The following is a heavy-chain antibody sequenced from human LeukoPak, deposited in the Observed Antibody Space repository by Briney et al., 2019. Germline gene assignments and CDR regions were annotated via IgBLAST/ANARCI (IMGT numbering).Heavy chain of an antibody. CDR2: IYHSGST. D-gene: IGHD1-26*01. J-gene: IGHJ6*02. V-gene: IGHV4-4*02. Sequence: PSETLSLTCAVSGGSISSSNWWSWVRQPPGKGLEWIGEIYHSGSTNYNPSLKSRVTISVDKSKNQFSLKLSSVTAADTAVYYCARDWGVGATGRYYYYGMDVWGQGTTVTVSS. CDR3: ARDWGVGATGRYYYYGMDV. CDR1: GGSISSSNW.